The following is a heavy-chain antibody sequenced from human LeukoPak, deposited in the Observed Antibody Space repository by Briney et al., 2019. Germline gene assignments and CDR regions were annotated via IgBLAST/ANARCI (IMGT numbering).Heavy chain of an antibody. D-gene: IGHD4-11*01. J-gene: IGHJ4*02. CDR2: ISYDGSNK. CDR3: ANTYSNYAFDY. CDR1: GFTFSRYG. V-gene: IGHV3-30*18. Sequence: GRSLRLSCAASGFTFSRYGMHWVRQAPGKGLEWVAVISYDGSNKYYADSVKGRFTISRDNSKNTLYLQMNSLRAEDTAVYYCANTYSNYAFDYWGQGTLVTVSS.